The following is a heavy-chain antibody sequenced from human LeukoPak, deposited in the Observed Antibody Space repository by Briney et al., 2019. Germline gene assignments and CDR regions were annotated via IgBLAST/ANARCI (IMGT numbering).Heavy chain of an antibody. V-gene: IGHV3-30-3*01. CDR1: GFTFSSYA. CDR2: ISYDGSNK. J-gene: IGHJ2*01. Sequence: GRSLRLSCAASGFTFSSYAMHWVRQAPGKGLEWVAVISYDGSNKYYADSVKGRFTISRDNAKNSLYLQMNSLRAEDTAVYYCASDLTYWYFDLWGRGTLVTVSS. CDR3: ASDLTYWYFDL. D-gene: IGHD3-9*01.